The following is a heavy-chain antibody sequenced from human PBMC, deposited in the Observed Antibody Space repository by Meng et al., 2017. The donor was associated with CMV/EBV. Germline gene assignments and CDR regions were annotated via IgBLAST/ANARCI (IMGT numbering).Heavy chain of an antibody. Sequence: GESLKISCAASGFTFSNAWMSWVRQAPGKGLEWVGRIKSKTDGGTTDYAAPVKGRFTISRDDSKNTLYLQMNSLKTEDTAVYYCNSVSSSWYLYYYYYGMDVWGQGTMVTVSS. D-gene: IGHD6-13*01. CDR2: IKSKTDGGTT. CDR1: GFTFSNAW. V-gene: IGHV3-15*01. J-gene: IGHJ6*02. CDR3: NSVSSSWYLYYYYYGMDV.